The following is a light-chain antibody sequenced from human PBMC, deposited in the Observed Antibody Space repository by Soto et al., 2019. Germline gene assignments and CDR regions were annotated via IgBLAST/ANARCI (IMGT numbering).Light chain of an antibody. CDR2: KAS. J-gene: IGKJ5*01. CDR1: QSISSW. CDR3: QQYNSYPYT. Sequence: DIQMTQSPSTLSAPVGDRVTITCRASQSISSWLAWYQQKPGKAPKLLIYKASSLESGVPSRFSGSGSGTEFTLTISSLQPDDLGTYYCQQYNSYPYTFGQGTRLEIK. V-gene: IGKV1-5*03.